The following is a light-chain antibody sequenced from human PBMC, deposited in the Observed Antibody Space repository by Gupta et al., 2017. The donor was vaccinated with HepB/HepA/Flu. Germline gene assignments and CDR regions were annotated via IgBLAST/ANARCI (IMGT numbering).Light chain of an antibody. J-gene: IGLJ2*01. CDR1: KLGDKY. CDR3: QAWDSSTAGVV. CDR2: QDS. V-gene: IGLV3-1*01. Sequence: SYELTHPPSVSVSPGQTDNITRSGDKLGDKYACWYQQKPGQPPVLVIYQDSKRPSGIPERFSGSNSGNTATLTISGTQAMDEADYYCQAWDSSTAGVVFGGGTKLTVL.